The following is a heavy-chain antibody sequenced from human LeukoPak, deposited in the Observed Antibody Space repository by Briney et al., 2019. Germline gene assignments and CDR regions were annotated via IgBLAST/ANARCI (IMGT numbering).Heavy chain of an antibody. CDR1: GGSFSGYY. J-gene: IGHJ3*02. Sequence: PSETLSLTCAVYGGSFSGYYWSWVRQAPGKGLEWVSVIYSGGSTYYADSVKGRFTISRHNSKNTLYLQMNSLRAEDTAVYYCARVGRTTWAFDIWGQGTMVTVSS. V-gene: IGHV3-53*04. CDR2: IYSGGST. D-gene: IGHD1-7*01. CDR3: ARVGRTTWAFDI.